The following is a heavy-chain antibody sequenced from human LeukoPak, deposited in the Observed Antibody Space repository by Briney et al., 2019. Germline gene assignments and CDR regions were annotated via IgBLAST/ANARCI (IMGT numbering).Heavy chain of an antibody. CDR1: GFTFSSYA. D-gene: IGHD1-26*01. CDR2: ISGSGGST. Sequence: GGSLRLSCAASGFTFSSYALHWVRQAPGKGLEWVSAISGSGGSTYYADSVKGRFTISRDNSKNTLYLQMNSLRAEDTAVYYCAKDAVGGTVYYYYYMDVWGKGTTVTVSS. CDR3: AKDAVGGTVYYYYYMDV. V-gene: IGHV3-23*01. J-gene: IGHJ6*03.